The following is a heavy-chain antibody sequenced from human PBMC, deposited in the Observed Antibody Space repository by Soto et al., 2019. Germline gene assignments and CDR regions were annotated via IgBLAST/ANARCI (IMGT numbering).Heavy chain of an antibody. V-gene: IGHV4-61*01. CDR2: IYYSGST. CDR1: GGSVSSGSYY. CDR3: ARDDCTNGVCYLAY. Sequence: PSETLSLTCTVSGGSVSSGSYYWSWIRQPPGKGLEWIGYIYYSGSTNYNPSLKSRVTISVDTSKNQFSLKLSSVTAADTAVYYCARDDCTNGVCYLAYWGQGTLVTVSS. J-gene: IGHJ4*02. D-gene: IGHD2-8*01.